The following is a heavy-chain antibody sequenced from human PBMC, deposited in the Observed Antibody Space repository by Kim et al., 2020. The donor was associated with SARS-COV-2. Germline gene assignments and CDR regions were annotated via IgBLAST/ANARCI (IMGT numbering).Heavy chain of an antibody. D-gene: IGHD3-22*01. J-gene: IGHJ4*02. V-gene: IGHV4-39*07. CDR3: ASRFGVAFGSSGYYYVNRDY. Sequence: SETLSLTCTVSGGSISSSSYYWGWIRQPPGKGLEWIGSIYYSGSTYYNPSLKSRVTISVDTSKNQFSLKLSSVTAADTAVYYCASRFGVAFGSSGYYYVNRDYWGQGTLVTVSS. CDR1: GGSISSSSYY. CDR2: IYYSGST.